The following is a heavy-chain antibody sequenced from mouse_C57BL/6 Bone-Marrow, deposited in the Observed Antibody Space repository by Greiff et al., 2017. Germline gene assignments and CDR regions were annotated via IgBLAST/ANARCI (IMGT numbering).Heavy chain of an antibody. CDR3: TTFYAYSYYFDV. CDR1: GFNIKDDY. Sequence: EVKLVESGAELVRPGASVKLSCTASGFNIKDDYMHWVKQRPEQGLEWIGWIAPENGDTEYASKFQGKATITADTSSNTAYLQLSSLTSEDTAVYYCTTFYAYSYYFDVWGQGTTLTVSS. V-gene: IGHV14-4*01. D-gene: IGHD2-2*01. J-gene: IGHJ2*01. CDR2: IAPENGDT.